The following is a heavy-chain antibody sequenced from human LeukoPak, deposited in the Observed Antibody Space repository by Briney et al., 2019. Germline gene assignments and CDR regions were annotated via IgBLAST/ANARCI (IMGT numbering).Heavy chain of an antibody. V-gene: IGHV3-7*02. CDR3: ARARDYGDYVNWFDP. D-gene: IGHD4-17*01. CDR1: GFTFSSYW. J-gene: IGHJ5*02. CDR2: IKTDGGEK. Sequence: GGSLRLSCEAAGFTFSSYWMSWVRQAPGKGLEWVAIIKTDGGEKYYVDSVKGRFTISRDNAKNTLYLQMSSLRAEDTAVYYCARARDYGDYVNWFDPWGQGTLVTVSS.